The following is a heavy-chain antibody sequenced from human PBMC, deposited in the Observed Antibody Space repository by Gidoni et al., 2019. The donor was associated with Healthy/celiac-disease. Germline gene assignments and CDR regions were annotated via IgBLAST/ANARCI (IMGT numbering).Heavy chain of an antibody. V-gene: IGHV5-10-1*03. CDR2: IDPSDSYT. CDR1: GYSFTSYW. D-gene: IGHD3-16*01. J-gene: IGHJ6*03. Sequence: EVQLVQSGAEVKKPGESLRISCKGSGYSFTSYWISWVRQMPGKGLEWLGRIDPSDSYTNYSPSFQGHVTISADKSISTAYLQWSSLKASDTAMYYWARLPPPSRAFAGGDYYYYYMDVWGKGTTVTVSS. CDR3: ARLPPPSRAFAGGDYYYYYMDV.